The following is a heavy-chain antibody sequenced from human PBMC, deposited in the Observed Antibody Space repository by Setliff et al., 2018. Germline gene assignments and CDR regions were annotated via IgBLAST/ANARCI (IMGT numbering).Heavy chain of an antibody. CDR2: ISAYNGKT. V-gene: IGHV1-18*01. D-gene: IGHD2-8*01. J-gene: IGHJ4*02. CDR1: GYTLSNSI. CDR3: LRLVRYCTKIACQATSGDEV. Sequence: ASVKVSCKASGYTLSNSILSWVRQAPGQGLEWMGWISAYNGKTYSAQKFQDRVTLTTDTSTNMGYLELRDLRSDDTAVYYCLRLVRYCTKIACQATSGDEVWGLGTLVTVSS.